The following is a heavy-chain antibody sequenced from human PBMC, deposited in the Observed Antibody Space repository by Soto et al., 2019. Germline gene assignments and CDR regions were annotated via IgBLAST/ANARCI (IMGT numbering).Heavy chain of an antibody. Sequence: QVQLQQWGAGLLKPSETLSLTCAVYGGSFSGYYWSWIRQPPGKGLEWIGEINHSGSTNYNPSLKSQVTISVDTSKNQFSLKLSSVTAADTAVYYCARGPATGDAFDIWGQGTMVTVSS. CDR1: GGSFSGYY. CDR3: ARGPATGDAFDI. CDR2: INHSGST. J-gene: IGHJ3*02. V-gene: IGHV4-34*01.